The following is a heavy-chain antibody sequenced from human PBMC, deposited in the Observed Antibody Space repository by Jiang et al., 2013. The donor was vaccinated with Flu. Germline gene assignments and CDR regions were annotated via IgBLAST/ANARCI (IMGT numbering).Heavy chain of an antibody. CDR3: ARVFGSGWFRPFDY. CDR2: IIPIFGTA. J-gene: IGHJ4*02. Sequence: SEAEVKKPGASVKVSCKASGGTFSSYAISWVRQAPGQGLEWMGGIIPIFGTANYAQKFQGRVTITADESTSTAYMELSSLRSEDTAVYYCARVFGSGWFRPFDYWGQGTLVTVSS. D-gene: IGHD6-19*01. V-gene: IGHV1-69*13. CDR1: GGTFSSYA.